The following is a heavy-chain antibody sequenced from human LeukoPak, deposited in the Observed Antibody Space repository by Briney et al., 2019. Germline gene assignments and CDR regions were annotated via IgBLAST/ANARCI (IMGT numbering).Heavy chain of an antibody. CDR2: FCSRGGII. V-gene: IGHV3-48*02. CDR3: ARVADGQITG. CDR1: GFPFSPYS. D-gene: IGHD5-24*01. Sequence: GVSLRLSCAGSGFPFSPYSMTGVRHAPGEGLEWLSYFCSRGGIIHYADSVQGRFTLSRDHAHNSLYLQMNSMRDEDTAVQYCARVADGQITGWGQGTLVSVCS. J-gene: IGHJ4*02.